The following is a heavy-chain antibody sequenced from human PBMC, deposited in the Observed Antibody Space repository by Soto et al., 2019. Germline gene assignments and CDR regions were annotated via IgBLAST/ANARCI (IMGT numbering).Heavy chain of an antibody. D-gene: IGHD3-10*01. CDR1: GSTFSSYS. Sequence: TGGSLRLSCAASGSTFSSYSMNWVRQAPGKGLEWVSSISSSSSYIYYADSVKGRFTISRDNAKNSLYLQMNRLRAEDTAVYYCARSYSMVPSPSDYWGQGTLVTVSS. V-gene: IGHV3-21*01. J-gene: IGHJ4*02. CDR3: ARSYSMVPSPSDY. CDR2: ISSSSSYI.